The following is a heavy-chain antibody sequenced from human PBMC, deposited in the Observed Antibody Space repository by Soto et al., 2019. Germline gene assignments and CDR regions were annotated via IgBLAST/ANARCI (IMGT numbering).Heavy chain of an antibody. J-gene: IGHJ4*02. CDR1: GFTFITYS. CDR3: AKEQWLRYYLDY. V-gene: IGHV3-21*01. CDR2: ISSRSDI. Sequence: GGSLRLSCVGSGFTFITYSINWVRQAPGKGLEWVSSISSRSDIYYADSVKGRFTISRDNAKNSVSLQMNSLRAEDTAVYYCAKEQWLRYYLDYWGQGTLVTVSS. D-gene: IGHD6-19*01.